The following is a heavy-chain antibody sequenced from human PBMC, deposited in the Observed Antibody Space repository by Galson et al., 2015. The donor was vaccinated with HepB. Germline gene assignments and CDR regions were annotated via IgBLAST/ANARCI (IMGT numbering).Heavy chain of an antibody. Sequence: SVKVSCKASGYTFTGYYMHWVRQAPGQGLEWMGWINPNSGGTNYAQKFQGRVTMTRDTSISTAYMELSRLRSEDTAVYYCAALIFGAQPDVDYWGQGTLVTVSS. D-gene: IGHD3-3*01. V-gene: IGHV1-2*02. J-gene: IGHJ4*02. CDR3: AALIFGAQPDVDY. CDR2: INPNSGGT. CDR1: GYTFTGYY.